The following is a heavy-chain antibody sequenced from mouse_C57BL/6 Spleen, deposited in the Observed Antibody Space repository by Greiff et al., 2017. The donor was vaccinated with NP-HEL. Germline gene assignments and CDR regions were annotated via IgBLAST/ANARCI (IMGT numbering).Heavy chain of an antibody. CDR2: IYPGDGDT. CDR3: ARREYYYGSSYWYFDV. D-gene: IGHD1-1*01. Sequence: LQQSGASVKISCKASGYAFSSYWMNWVKQRPGKGLEWIGQIYPGDGDTNYNGKFKGKATLTADKSSSTAYMQRSSLTSEDSAVYFCARREYYYGSSYWYFDVWGTGTTVTVSS. CDR1: GYAFSSYW. V-gene: IGHV1-80*01. J-gene: IGHJ1*03.